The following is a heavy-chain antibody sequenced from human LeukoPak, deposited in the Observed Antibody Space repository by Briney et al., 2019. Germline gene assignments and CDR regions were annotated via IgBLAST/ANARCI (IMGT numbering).Heavy chain of an antibody. Sequence: PGGSQRLSCAASGFTFSSYWMSWVRQAPGKGLEWEANIKQDGSEKYYVDSVRGRFTISRDNAKNSLYLQMNSLRAEDTAVYYCARGDFWSGYYGRFDPWGQGTLVTVSS. CDR2: IKQDGSEK. CDR3: ARGDFWSGYYGRFDP. V-gene: IGHV3-7*01. J-gene: IGHJ5*02. D-gene: IGHD3-3*01. CDR1: GFTFSSYW.